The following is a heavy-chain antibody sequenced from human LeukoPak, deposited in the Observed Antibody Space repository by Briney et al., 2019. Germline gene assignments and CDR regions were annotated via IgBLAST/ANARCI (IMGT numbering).Heavy chain of an antibody. J-gene: IGHJ4*02. CDR1: GFTFSSYA. CDR3: VKDRGVAAAGFDY. CDR2: ISSNGGST. Sequence: LAGGSLRLSCSASGFTFSSYAMHWVRQAPGKGLEYVSAISSNGGSTYYADSVKGGFTISRDNSKNTLCLQMSSLRAEDTAVYYCVKDRGVAAAGFDYWGQGTLVTVSS. V-gene: IGHV3-64D*06. D-gene: IGHD6-13*01.